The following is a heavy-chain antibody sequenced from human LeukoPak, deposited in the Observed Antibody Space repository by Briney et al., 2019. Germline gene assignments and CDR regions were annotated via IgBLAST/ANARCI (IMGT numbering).Heavy chain of an antibody. Sequence: PGGSLRLSCAASAFSLNTYAIHWVRQAPGKGLEWVAVISDDGSNKNYADSVKGRFTISRDSSKNTLYLQMNSLRAEDTAVYYCARGGTNYGEYYYYYMDVWGKGTTVTVSS. CDR3: ARGGTNYGEYYYYYMDV. CDR1: AFSLNTYA. J-gene: IGHJ6*03. V-gene: IGHV3-30-3*01. D-gene: IGHD5-18*01. CDR2: ISDDGSNK.